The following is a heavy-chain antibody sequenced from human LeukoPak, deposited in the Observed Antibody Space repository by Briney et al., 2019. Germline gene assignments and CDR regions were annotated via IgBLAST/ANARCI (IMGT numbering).Heavy chain of an antibody. D-gene: IGHD1-1*01. CDR2: IYSDGST. Sequence: ETLSLTCTVSGGSISSSSYYWGWIRQPPGKGLEWVSVIYSDGSTYYADSVKGRFTISRDNSKNTVYLQMNRLRAEDTAVYYCAREERSHGTSDIWGQGTMVTVSS. V-gene: IGHV3-66*01. J-gene: IGHJ3*02. CDR1: GGSISSSSYY. CDR3: AREERSHGTSDI.